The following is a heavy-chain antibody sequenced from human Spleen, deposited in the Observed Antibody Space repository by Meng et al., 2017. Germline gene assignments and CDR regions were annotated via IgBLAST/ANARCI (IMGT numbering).Heavy chain of an antibody. CDR3: ARDSSAWKFDY. V-gene: IGHV3-23*01. J-gene: IGHJ4*02. D-gene: IGHD6-19*01. Sequence: GESLKISCAASGFTFSDYYMSWIRQAPGKGLEWVSAIRTSGGSTYYADSVRGRFTISRDTSKNTLYLQMNSLRAEDTAVYYCARDSSAWKFDYWGQGTLVTVSS. CDR1: GFTFSDYY. CDR2: IRTSGGST.